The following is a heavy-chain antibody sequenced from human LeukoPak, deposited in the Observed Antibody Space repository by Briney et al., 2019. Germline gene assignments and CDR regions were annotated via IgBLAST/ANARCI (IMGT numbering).Heavy chain of an antibody. Sequence: GGSLRLSCAASGFTFSSYEMNWVRQAPGKGLEWVSYVSSSISTTFYADSVKGRFTISRDNAKNSLYLQMNSLRAEDTAVYYCARRFGAARDDYMDVWGKGTTVTVSS. D-gene: IGHD3-16*01. CDR3: ARRFGAARDDYMDV. J-gene: IGHJ6*03. CDR2: VSSSISTT. V-gene: IGHV3-48*03. CDR1: GFTFSSYE.